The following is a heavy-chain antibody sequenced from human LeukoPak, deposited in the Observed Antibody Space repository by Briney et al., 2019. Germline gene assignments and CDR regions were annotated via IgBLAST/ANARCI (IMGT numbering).Heavy chain of an antibody. CDR2: IYYSGST. D-gene: IGHD1-1*01. V-gene: IGHV4-39*01. CDR1: GGSISSSSYY. CDR3: ARKINEYAEYYFDY. J-gene: IGHJ4*02. Sequence: SETLSLTCTVSGGSISSSSYYWGWIRQPPGKGLEWIGSIYYSGSTYYNPSPKSRVTISVDTSKNQFSLKLSSVTAADTAVYYCARKINEYAEYYFDYWGQGTLVTVSS.